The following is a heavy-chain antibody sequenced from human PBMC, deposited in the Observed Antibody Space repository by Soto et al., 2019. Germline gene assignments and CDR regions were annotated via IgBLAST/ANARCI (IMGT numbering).Heavy chain of an antibody. CDR1: GFTFSSYA. CDR3: AAYYYGSYNTEAY. V-gene: IGHV3-23*01. D-gene: IGHD3-10*01. Sequence: EVQLLESGGGLVQPGGSLRLSCAASGFTFSSYAMSWVRQAPGKGLEWVSAFSGNSHSTYYADSVKGRFTISRDNSKKTVALQMNSLRPEDTAVYYCAAYYYGSYNTEAYWGQGTLVIVSS. J-gene: IGHJ4*02. CDR2: FSGNSHST.